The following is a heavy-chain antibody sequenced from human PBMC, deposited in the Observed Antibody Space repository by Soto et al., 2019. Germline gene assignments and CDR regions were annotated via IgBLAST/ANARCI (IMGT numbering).Heavy chain of an antibody. CDR2: IYYIGST. CDR3: SRHGGYSYGYYYYYGMDV. J-gene: IGHJ6*02. D-gene: IGHD5-18*01. Sequence: SETLSLTCTVSGGSISSSSYYWGWIRQPPGKGLEWIGSIYYIGSTYYNPSLKSRVTISVDTSKNQFSLKLSSVTAADTAVYYCSRHGGYSYGYYYYYGMDVSGQGTTVAV. CDR1: GGSISSSSYY. V-gene: IGHV4-39*01.